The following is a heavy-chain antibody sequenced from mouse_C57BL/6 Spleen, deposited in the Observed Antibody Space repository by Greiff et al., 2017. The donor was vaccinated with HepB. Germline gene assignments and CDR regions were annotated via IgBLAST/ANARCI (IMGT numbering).Heavy chain of an antibody. Sequence: QVQLQQSGAELVRPGASVTLSCKASGYTFTDYEMHWVKQTPVHGLEWIGAIDPETGGTAYNQKFKGKAILTADKSSSTAYMELRILTSEDSAVYYCTYDYDVRFDYWGQGTTLTVSS. CDR1: GYTFTDYE. D-gene: IGHD2-4*01. V-gene: IGHV1-15*01. CDR3: TYDYDVRFDY. J-gene: IGHJ2*01. CDR2: IDPETGGT.